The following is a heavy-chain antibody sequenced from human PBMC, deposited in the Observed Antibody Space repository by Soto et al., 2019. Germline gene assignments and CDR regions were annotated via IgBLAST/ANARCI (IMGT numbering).Heavy chain of an antibody. V-gene: IGHV1-69*01. CDR1: GGTFSSYA. Sequence: QVQLVQSGAEVKEPGSSVKVSCKASGGTFSSYAISWVRQAPGQGLEWMGGIIPIFGTANYAQKFQGRVTITADESTSTAYMELSSLRSEDTAVYYCARDRERLGGIVRGSFDYWGQGTLVTVSS. J-gene: IGHJ4*02. D-gene: IGHD3-16*01. CDR2: IIPIFGTA. CDR3: ARDRERLGGIVRGSFDY.